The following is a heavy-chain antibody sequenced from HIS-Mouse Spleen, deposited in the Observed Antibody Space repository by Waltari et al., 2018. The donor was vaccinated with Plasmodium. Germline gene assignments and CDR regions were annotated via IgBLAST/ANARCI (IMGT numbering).Heavy chain of an antibody. D-gene: IGHD3-10*01. Sequence: QVQLQQWGAGLLKPSETLSLTCAVYGRSFSGYYWIWIRQPPGKGLEGIGEINHSGSTNYNPTLKSRVTISVDTSKNQFSLKLSSVTAADTAVYYCARGRVLGTSSGYFDLWGRGTLVTVSS. CDR3: ARGRVLGTSSGYFDL. V-gene: IGHV4-34*01. CDR1: GRSFSGYY. CDR2: INHSGST. J-gene: IGHJ2*01.